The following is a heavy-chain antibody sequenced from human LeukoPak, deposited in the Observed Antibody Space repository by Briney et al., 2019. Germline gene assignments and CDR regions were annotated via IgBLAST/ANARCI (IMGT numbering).Heavy chain of an antibody. V-gene: IGHV3-23*01. Sequence: GGSLRLSCEASGFTFSGYAMSWVRQAPGKGLEWVSSINAFGARTYYADSVKGRFTISRDNSKNTPYLQMNSLRAEDTAIYYCAKDDDDGDHVVVDHWGQGTLVTVSS. CDR3: AKDDDDGDHVVVDH. J-gene: IGHJ4*02. D-gene: IGHD4-17*01. CDR1: GFTFSGYA. CDR2: INAFGART.